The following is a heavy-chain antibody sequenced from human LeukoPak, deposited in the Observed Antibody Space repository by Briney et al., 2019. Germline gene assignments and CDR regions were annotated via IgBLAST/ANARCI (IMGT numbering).Heavy chain of an antibody. V-gene: IGHV3-23*01. CDR3: AKDGRRVGIFGVVITADYMDV. CDR1: GFTFDDYA. Sequence: PGGSLRLSCAASGFTFDDYAMYWVRQAPGKRLEWVSAIGSGGGDTYYTDSVKGRFTISRDNSKNTLYLQMNSLRAEDTAVYYCAKDGRRVGIFGVVITADYMDVWGKGTTVTVSS. D-gene: IGHD3-3*01. CDR2: IGSGGGDT. J-gene: IGHJ6*03.